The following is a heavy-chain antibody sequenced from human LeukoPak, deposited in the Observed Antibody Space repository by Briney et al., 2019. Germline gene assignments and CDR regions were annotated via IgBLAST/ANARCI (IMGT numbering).Heavy chain of an antibody. D-gene: IGHD2-2*01. J-gene: IGHJ4*02. CDR2: ISYDGSNK. Sequence: PGRSLRLSCAASGFIFSSYAMHWVRRAPGKGLEWVAVISYDGSNKYYADSVKGRFTISRDNSKDTLYLQMGSLRAEDMAVYYCARGVGYCSSISCYPDYWGQGTLVTVSS. V-gene: IGHV3-30*14. CDR1: GFIFSSYA. CDR3: ARGVGYCSSISCYPDY.